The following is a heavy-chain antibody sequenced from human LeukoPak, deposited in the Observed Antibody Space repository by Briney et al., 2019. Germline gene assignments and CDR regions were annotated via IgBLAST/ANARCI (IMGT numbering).Heavy chain of an antibody. CDR2: ISSSGST. CDR1: RGSISGSTRSFY. Sequence: SETLSLTCTVSRGSISGSTRSFYWSWLRQPPGKGLEWIGYISSSGSTNDSPSLRSRVTISVDASKNQFFLNLSSVSAADTAVYYCARIPLGYSGAYYFDYWGQGTLVTVSP. J-gene: IGHJ4*02. CDR3: ARIPLGYSGAYYFDY. D-gene: IGHD5-12*01. V-gene: IGHV4-4*09.